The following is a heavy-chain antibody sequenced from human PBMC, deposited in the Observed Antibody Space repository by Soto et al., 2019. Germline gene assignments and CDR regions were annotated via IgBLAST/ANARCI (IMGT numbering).Heavy chain of an antibody. CDR2: IYPGDSDT. D-gene: IGHD5-18*01. CDR1: GYSFTIYW. CDR3: ARGSGYSYGSEFGWFDP. J-gene: IGHJ5*02. Sequence: GESLKISCNGSGYSFTIYWIGWVRQMPGKGLEWMGIIYPGDSDTRYSPSFQGQVTISADKSISTAYLQWSSLKASDTAMYYCARGSGYSYGSEFGWFDPWGQGTLVTVSS. V-gene: IGHV5-51*01.